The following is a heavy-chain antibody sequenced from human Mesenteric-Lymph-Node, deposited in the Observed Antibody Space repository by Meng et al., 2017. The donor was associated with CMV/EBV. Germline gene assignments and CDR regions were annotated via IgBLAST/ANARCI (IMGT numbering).Heavy chain of an antibody. Sequence: GSLRLSCAVYGGSFSGYYWSWIRQPPGKGLEWIGEINQSGSTNCNPTLKSRVTISVDTSKNHFSLNLTSVTAADTAVYYCARKDYYDISGHAFDIWGQGTMVTVSS. V-gene: IGHV4-34*01. D-gene: IGHD3-22*01. CDR3: ARKDYYDISGHAFDI. J-gene: IGHJ3*02. CDR2: INQSGST. CDR1: GGSFSGYY.